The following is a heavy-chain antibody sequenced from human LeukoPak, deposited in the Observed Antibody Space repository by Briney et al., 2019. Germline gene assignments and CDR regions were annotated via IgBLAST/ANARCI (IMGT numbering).Heavy chain of an antibody. V-gene: IGHV3-33*01. CDR1: GFSFSSYG. CDR2: IWYDGSNK. J-gene: IGHJ4*02. D-gene: IGHD6-13*01. Sequence: GRSLTLSCAASGFSFSSYGMHWVRQAPGKGLEWVAVIWYDGSNKYYADSVKGRFTISRDNSKNTLYLQMNSLRAEDTAVYYCAREIGVSSSGDLGYWGQGTLVTVSS. CDR3: AREIGVSSSGDLGY.